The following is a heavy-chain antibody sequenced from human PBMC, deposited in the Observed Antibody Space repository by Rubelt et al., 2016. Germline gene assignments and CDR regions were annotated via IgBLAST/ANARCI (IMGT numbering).Heavy chain of an antibody. J-gene: IGHJ4*02. Sequence: QVQLVQSGAEVKKPGASVKVSCKASGCTFTSYAMHWVRQAPGQRLEWMGWINAGNGNTKYSQKFQGRGTITRDTSASTAYMELSSLRSEDAAVYYCARDIYSGSYYGYWGQGTLVTVSS. CDR1: GCTFTSYA. CDR2: INAGNGNT. CDR3: ARDIYSGSYYGY. V-gene: IGHV1-3*01. D-gene: IGHD1-26*01.